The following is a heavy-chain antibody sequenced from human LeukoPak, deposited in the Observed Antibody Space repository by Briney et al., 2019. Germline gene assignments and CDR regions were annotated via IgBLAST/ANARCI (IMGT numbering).Heavy chain of an antibody. Sequence: SETLSLTCAVSGGSISSSNWWSWIRQPPGKGLEWIGEIYHSGSTNYNPSLKSRVTISVDKSKTQFSLKLSSVTAADTAVYYCARVAHKLERIAVAGTSEWRANWYFDLWGRGTLVTVSS. CDR3: ARVAHKLERIAVAGTSEWRANWYFDL. J-gene: IGHJ2*01. D-gene: IGHD6-19*01. CDR2: IYHSGST. V-gene: IGHV4-4*02. CDR1: GGSISSSNW.